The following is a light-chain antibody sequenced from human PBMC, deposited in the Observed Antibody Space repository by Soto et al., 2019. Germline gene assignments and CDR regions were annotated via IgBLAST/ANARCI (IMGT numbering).Light chain of an antibody. V-gene: IGKV1-39*01. J-gene: IGKJ1*01. CDR3: QQSYTTPFT. CDR2: AAS. CDR1: QSIDNY. Sequence: DIQMTQSPPSLSASVGDRVIITCRTSQSIDNYLNWYQQKPGKAPKLLIYAASTLQSGVPSRFSASGSETHFTLTISSLQPEDIATYYCQQSYTTPFTFGQGTKVDLK.